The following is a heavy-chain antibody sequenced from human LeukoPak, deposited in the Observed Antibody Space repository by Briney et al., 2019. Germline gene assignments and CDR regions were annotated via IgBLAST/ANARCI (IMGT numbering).Heavy chain of an antibody. J-gene: IGHJ5*02. D-gene: IGHD2-2*01. CDR3: ARSANFPVDIVVVPAAHNWFDP. CDR2: INHSGST. CDR1: GGSFSGYY. Sequence: SETLSLTCAVYGGSFSGYYWSWIRQPPGKGLEWIGEINHSGSTNYNPSLKSRVTISVDASKNQFSLKLSSVTAADTAVYYCARSANFPVDIVVVPAAHNWFDPWGQGTLVTVSS. V-gene: IGHV4-34*01.